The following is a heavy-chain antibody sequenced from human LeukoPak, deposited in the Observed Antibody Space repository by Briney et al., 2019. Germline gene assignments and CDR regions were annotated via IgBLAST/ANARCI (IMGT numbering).Heavy chain of an antibody. CDR2: INPNGGGT. CDR1: GYRFTSYY. V-gene: IGHV1-46*03. J-gene: IGHJ5*02. CDR3: ARDPSSSNWPRVHFFEP. D-gene: IGHD6-19*01. Sequence: ASVKIFCKASGYRFTSYYVNWVRQAPGQGLEWMGIINPNGGGTTYTEKFQGRVTMTRDTSTSTVYMELSSLRPDDTAVYYCARDPSSSNWPRVHFFEPWGEGNLVTLSS.